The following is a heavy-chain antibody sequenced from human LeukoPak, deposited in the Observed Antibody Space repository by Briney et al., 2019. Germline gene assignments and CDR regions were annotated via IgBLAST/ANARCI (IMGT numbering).Heavy chain of an antibody. CDR2: IHNSGNT. D-gene: IGHD1-26*01. CDR1: GGSISSSTYY. CDR3: ARRGASSNWFDP. J-gene: IGHJ5*02. V-gene: IGHV4-39*01. Sequence: SETLSLTCTVSGGSISSSTYYWGWIRQPPGKGLEWIGNIHNSGNTYYSPSLKSRVTISVDPSKNQFSLKLTSVTAADTAVYYCARRGASSNWFDPWGQGTLVTVSS.